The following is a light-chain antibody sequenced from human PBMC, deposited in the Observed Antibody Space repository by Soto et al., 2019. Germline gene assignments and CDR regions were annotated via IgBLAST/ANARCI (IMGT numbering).Light chain of an antibody. Sequence: SVLTQPPSASGTPGQGGTISCSGSNSNIGSNPVHWYQQFPGTAPKVLIYSNYQRPSGVPDRFSGSKSGTSASLAISGLQSEDEADYYCAAWDDRLSDLLFGGGTK. J-gene: IGLJ2*01. CDR1: NSNIGSNP. CDR2: SNY. V-gene: IGLV1-44*01. CDR3: AAWDDRLSDLL.